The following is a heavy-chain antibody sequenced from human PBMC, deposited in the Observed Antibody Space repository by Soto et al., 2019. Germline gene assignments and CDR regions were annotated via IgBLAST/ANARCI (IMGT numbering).Heavy chain of an antibody. CDR1: GYSFTTYW. CDR2: IYPGDSDT. CDR3: ARKYYYDSSGYRDALDI. Sequence: HGESLKISCKGSGYSFTTYWIAWVRQMPGKGLEWMGIIYPGDSDTRYSPSFQGQVTISADKSISTAYLQWSSLKASDTAMYYCARKYYYDSSGYRDALDIWGQGTMVTVSS. V-gene: IGHV5-51*01. J-gene: IGHJ3*02. D-gene: IGHD3-22*01.